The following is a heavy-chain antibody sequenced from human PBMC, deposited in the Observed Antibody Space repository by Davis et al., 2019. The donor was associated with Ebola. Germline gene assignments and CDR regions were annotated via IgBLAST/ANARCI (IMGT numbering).Heavy chain of an antibody. J-gene: IGHJ3*02. CDR3: ASLRRTITGMDDGFDI. V-gene: IGHV5-51*01. Sequence: GESLKISCQGSGYTFPTHWIGWVRQLPGKGLEWMGIIYTGDSDTRYSPSFRGQVTISADKSIKTAFLQWSSLKASDSGMYYCASLRRTITGMDDGFDIWGQGTMVTVSS. CDR1: GYTFPTHW. CDR2: IYTGDSDT. D-gene: IGHD2-8*02.